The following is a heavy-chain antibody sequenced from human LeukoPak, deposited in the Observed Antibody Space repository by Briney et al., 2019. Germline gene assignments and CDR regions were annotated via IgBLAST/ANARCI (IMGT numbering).Heavy chain of an antibody. CDR1: RFTFSTYG. CDR3: ARDSDGMSV. Sequence: PGGSLRLSCAASRFTFSTYGMHWVRQAPGKGLEWVALISYDGINKYHADSVKGRFTVSRDNSKSTLYLQVNSLRAEDTAVYYCARDSDGMSVRGLGTTVTVSS. J-gene: IGHJ6*02. CDR2: ISYDGINK. V-gene: IGHV3-30*03.